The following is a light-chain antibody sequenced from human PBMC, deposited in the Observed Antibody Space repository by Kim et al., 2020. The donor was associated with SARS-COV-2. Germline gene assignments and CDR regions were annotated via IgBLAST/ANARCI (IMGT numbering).Light chain of an antibody. J-gene: IGKJ5*01. CDR3: QQRSNWPTIT. V-gene: IGKV3-11*01. Sequence: PGERATPSCRASQSVSSYLAWYKQKPGQAPRLLIYDASNRATGIPARFSGSGSGTDFTLTISSLEPEDFAVYYCQQRSNWPTITFGQGTRLEIK. CDR2: DAS. CDR1: QSVSSY.